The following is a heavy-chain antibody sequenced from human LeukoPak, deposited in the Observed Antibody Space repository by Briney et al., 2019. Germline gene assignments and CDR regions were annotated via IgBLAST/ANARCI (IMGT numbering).Heavy chain of an antibody. Sequence: ASVKVSCKASGGTFSSYAISWVRQAPGQGLEWMGWINPNSGDTNYAQKFQGRVTMTRDTSISTAYMELSRLTSDDTAVYYCARTVPRRWEDRGYFDYWGQGTLVTVSS. D-gene: IGHD1-26*01. CDR3: ARTVPRRWEDRGYFDY. CDR2: INPNSGDT. CDR1: GGTFSSYA. J-gene: IGHJ4*02. V-gene: IGHV1-2*02.